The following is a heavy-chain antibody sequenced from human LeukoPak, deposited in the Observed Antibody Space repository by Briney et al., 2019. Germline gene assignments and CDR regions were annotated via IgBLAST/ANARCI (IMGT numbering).Heavy chain of an antibody. CDR3: ARFRAGAGDF. D-gene: IGHD4/OR15-4a*01. Sequence: TGGSLRLSCAASGFTFRHYWMHWVRQVPGKGLVWVSRINPDGTTINYADSVRGRFAISRDNAKNTLHLEMNGLRADDTAVYYCARFRAGAGDFWGQGTLVSVSS. CDR2: INPDGTTI. CDR1: GFTFRHYW. V-gene: IGHV3-74*01. J-gene: IGHJ4*02.